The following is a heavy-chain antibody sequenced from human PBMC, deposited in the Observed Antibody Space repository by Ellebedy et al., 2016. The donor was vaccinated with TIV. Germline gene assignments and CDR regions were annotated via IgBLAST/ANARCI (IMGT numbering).Heavy chain of an antibody. CDR2: INWNGGST. V-gene: IGHV3-20*04. Sequence: GGSLRLXCAASGFTFADYGMSWVRQPPGKGLEWVSGINWNGGSTGYADSVKGRFTISRDSSKNSLSLQMNSLRAEDTALYYCARGGGDGSGSNFDYWGQGTLVTVSS. CDR1: GFTFADYG. J-gene: IGHJ4*02. CDR3: ARGGGDGSGSNFDY. D-gene: IGHD3-10*01.